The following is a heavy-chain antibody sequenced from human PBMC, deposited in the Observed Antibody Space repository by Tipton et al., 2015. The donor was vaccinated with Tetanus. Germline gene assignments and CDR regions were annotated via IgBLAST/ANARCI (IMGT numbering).Heavy chain of an antibody. D-gene: IGHD3/OR15-3a*01. CDR2: ISPFNENV. CDR1: GYTFTHYG. CDR3: ARGRGLGPHEYFEH. V-gene: IGHV1-18*01. Sequence: QLVQSGAEVKKPGASVKVSCKASGYTFTHYGVNWVRQAPGQGLEWMGWISPFNENVSYAEKFQGRLTMTTDRSTATVYMDLRSLRSDDTAVYYCARGRGLGPHEYFEHWGQGTLVTFSS. J-gene: IGHJ5*02.